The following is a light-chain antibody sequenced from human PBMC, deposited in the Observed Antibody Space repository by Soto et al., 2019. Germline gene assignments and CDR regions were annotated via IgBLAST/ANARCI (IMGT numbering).Light chain of an antibody. CDR1: QTVTTW. CDR3: QQYYSFPFT. V-gene: IGKV1-5*01. Sequence: DIQMTQSPSTLSASVGDRVTITCRASQTVTTWLAWYHQKPGKAPDLLIYDVSTLETGVPSRFSGSGSGKDLTLTISSLQPDDFATYYCQQYYSFPFTFGQGTKLEIK. CDR2: DVS. J-gene: IGKJ2*01.